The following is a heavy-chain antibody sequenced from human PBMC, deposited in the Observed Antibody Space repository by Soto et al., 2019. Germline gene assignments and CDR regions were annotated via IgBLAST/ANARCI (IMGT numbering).Heavy chain of an antibody. V-gene: IGHV1-69*10. D-gene: IGHD1-7*01. J-gene: IGHJ4*02. CDR1: GSSFRTYA. Sequence: SVKVSCKASGSSFRTYAISWVRQAPGQGLEWMAGIIPIFGIPNYAQKFQGRVTITRDTSASTAYMELSSLRSEDTAVYYCARGVGNSAPDYWGQGTLVTVSS. CDR3: ARGVGNSAPDY. CDR2: IIPIFGIP.